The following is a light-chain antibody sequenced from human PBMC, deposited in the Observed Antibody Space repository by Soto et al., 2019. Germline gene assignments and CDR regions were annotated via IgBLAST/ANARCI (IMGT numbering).Light chain of an antibody. CDR1: TNDFDYGY. J-gene: IGLJ2*01. V-gene: IGLV2-14*03. CDR3: FSYTSSFTQV. Sequence: QSVLTQPASVSGSPGQSITISCTATTNDFDYGYVSWYQHHPGKAPKLMIYDVSSRPSGVSNRVSGSKSGNTASLTISGLQAEDEADYYCFSYTSSFTQVFGGGTKVTVL. CDR2: DVS.